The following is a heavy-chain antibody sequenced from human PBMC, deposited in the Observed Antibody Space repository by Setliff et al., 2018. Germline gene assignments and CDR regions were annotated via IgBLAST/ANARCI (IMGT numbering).Heavy chain of an antibody. D-gene: IGHD3-9*01. CDR3: ARDRPRYLDWEMDV. V-gene: IGHV3-21*04. Sequence: GGSLRLSCVVSGFSFSNYGMTWVRQAPGKGLEWVSAISASGRTIYYADSVKGRFTISRDNAKNSLYLQMNSLRAEDTAIYYCARDRPRYLDWEMDVWGKGTAVTVSS. CDR2: ISASGRTI. CDR1: GFSFSNYG. J-gene: IGHJ6*04.